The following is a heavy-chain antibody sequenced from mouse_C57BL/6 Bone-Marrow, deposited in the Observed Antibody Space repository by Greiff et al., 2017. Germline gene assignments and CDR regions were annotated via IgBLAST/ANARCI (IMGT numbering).Heavy chain of an antibody. CDR1: GYTFTDYE. V-gene: IGHV1-15*01. J-gene: IGHJ3*01. CDR3: TRNWDRFAY. D-gene: IGHD4-1*02. CDR2: IDPETGGT. Sequence: QVHVKQSGAELVRPGASVTLSCKASGYTFTDYEMHWVKQTPVHGLEWIGAIDPETGGTAYNQKFKGKAILTADKSSSTAYMELRSLTSEDSAVYYCTRNWDRFAYWGQGTLVTVSA.